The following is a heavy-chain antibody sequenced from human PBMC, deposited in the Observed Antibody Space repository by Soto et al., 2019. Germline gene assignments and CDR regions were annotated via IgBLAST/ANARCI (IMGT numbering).Heavy chain of an antibody. D-gene: IGHD6-13*01. CDR1: GFTSNDYA. J-gene: IGHJ6*02. V-gene: IGHV3-9*02. Sequence: EVQLVESGGGLVQPGRSLRLSCAASGFTSNDYAMHWVRQAPGKGLEWVSGISWNSGSIGYADSVKGRFTISRDNAKNSLYLQMNSLRAEDTAVYYCSKDLGIAAPYGMDVWGQGTTVTVSS. CDR3: SKDLGIAAPYGMDV. CDR2: ISWNSGSI.